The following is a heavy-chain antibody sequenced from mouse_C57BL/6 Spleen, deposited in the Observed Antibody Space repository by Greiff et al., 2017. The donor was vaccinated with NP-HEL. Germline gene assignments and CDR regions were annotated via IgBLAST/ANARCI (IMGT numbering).Heavy chain of an antibody. CDR2: INPNNGGT. Sequence: EVQLHQSGPELVKPGASVKISCKASGYTFTDYYMNWVKQSHGKSLEWIGDINPNNGGTSYNQKFKGKATLTVDKSSSTAYMELRSLTSEDSAVYYCARNYYGSRFAMDYWGQGTSVTVSS. CDR1: GYTFTDYY. D-gene: IGHD1-1*01. CDR3: ARNYYGSRFAMDY. J-gene: IGHJ4*01. V-gene: IGHV1-26*01.